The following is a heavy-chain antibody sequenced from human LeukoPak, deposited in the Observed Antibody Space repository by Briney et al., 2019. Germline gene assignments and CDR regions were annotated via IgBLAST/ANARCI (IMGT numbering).Heavy chain of an antibody. CDR2: ISPSGSIL. CDR3: ARDLDWGAFDA. V-gene: IGHV3-23*01. Sequence: GGSLRLSCAASGFTFSSYSMNWVRQAPGKGLEWVSGISPSGSILYYADSVKGRFTISRDNSKNTVSLQMNSLRAEDTVLYYCARDLDWGAFDAWGQGTLVTVSS. J-gene: IGHJ5*02. D-gene: IGHD3-9*01. CDR1: GFTFSSYS.